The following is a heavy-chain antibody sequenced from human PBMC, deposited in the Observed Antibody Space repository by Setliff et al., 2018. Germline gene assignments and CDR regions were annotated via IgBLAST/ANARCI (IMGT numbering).Heavy chain of an antibody. CDR2: INHSGST. D-gene: IGHD3-10*01. CDR1: GGSFSDYY. J-gene: IGHJ4*02. Sequence: PSETLSLTCAVYGGSFSDYYWGWIRQPPGKGLEWIAEINHSGSTYYNPSLKGRVTLSVDTTKNQFSLKLTSMTAADTAVYFCARHLLVQGTYHFDYWGQGSPVTVSS. CDR3: ARHLLVQGTYHFDY. V-gene: IGHV4-34*01.